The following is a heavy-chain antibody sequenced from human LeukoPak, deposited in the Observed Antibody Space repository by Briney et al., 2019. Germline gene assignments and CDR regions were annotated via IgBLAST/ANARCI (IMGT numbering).Heavy chain of an antibody. V-gene: IGHV4-4*07. CDR2: IYTSGST. Sequence: PSETLSLTCTVSGGSISSYYWSWIRQPAGKGLEWVGRIYTSGSTNYNPSLKSRVTMSVDTSKNQFSLKLISVTAADTAVYYCARVGAVAAIPYYYYMDVWGKGTTVTVSS. CDR3: ARVGAVAAIPYYYYMDV. J-gene: IGHJ6*03. D-gene: IGHD6-19*01. CDR1: GGSISSYY.